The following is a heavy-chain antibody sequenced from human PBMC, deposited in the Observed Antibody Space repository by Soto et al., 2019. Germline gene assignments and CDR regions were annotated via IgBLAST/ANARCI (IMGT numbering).Heavy chain of an antibody. Sequence: QVQLVESGGGVVQPGRPLRLSCATSGFLFSSHGYHWVRQAPGKGLEWVGAIWHDGSKIYYADSVKGRFTISRDDSKNTLYLQMNSLRAADTAVYHCARDDGRTVLNFWGQGTLVTVSS. J-gene: IGHJ4*02. V-gene: IGHV3-33*01. CDR2: IWHDGSKI. D-gene: IGHD1-1*01. CDR3: ARDDGRTVLNF. CDR1: GFLFSSHG.